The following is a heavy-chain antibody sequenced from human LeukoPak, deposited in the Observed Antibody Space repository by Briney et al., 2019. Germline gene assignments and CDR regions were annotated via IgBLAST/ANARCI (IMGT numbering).Heavy chain of an antibody. CDR1: GNTFTSYG. CDR3: ARASIAARAYDY. CDR2: ISAYNGNT. V-gene: IGHV1-18*01. D-gene: IGHD6-6*01. J-gene: IGHJ4*02. Sequence: SSVKVSCKASGNTFTSYGISWVRQAPGQGLEWMGWISAYNGNTNYAQKLQGRVTMTTDTSTSTAYMELRSLRSDDTAVYYCARASIAARAYDYWGQRTLVTVSS.